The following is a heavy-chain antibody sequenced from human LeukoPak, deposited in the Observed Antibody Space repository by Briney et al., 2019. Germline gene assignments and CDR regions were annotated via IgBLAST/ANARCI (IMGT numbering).Heavy chain of an antibody. CDR3: ARRFDA. CDR2: ISESGTTI. Sequence: GGSLRLSCEASGFTFSNYYMNWVRQDPGKGLEWVSFISESGTTIYYADSVKGRFTISRDNAKNSLYLQMNSLRDEDTAVYYCARRFDAWGQGTLVTVSS. CDR1: GFTFSNYY. J-gene: IGHJ4*02. V-gene: IGHV3-48*02.